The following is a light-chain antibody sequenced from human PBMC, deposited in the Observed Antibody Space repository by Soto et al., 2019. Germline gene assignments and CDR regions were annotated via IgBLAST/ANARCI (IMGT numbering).Light chain of an antibody. CDR1: QSVGSY. V-gene: IGKV3-11*01. CDR3: QQRSNWPLMYT. CDR2: DAS. Sequence: EIVLTQSPATLSLSPGERATLSCRAGQSVGSYLAWYQQKPGPAPRHLIFDASNRATGIPARFSGSGSGTDFTLTLSSLEPEDFAVYYCQQRSNWPLMYTFGQGTKLEIK. J-gene: IGKJ2*01.